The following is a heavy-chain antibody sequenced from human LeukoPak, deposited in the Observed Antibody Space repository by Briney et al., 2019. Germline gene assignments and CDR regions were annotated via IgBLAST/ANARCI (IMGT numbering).Heavy chain of an antibody. CDR2: ISGSGGST. D-gene: IGHD4-11*01. V-gene: IGHV3-23*01. CDR1: GFTFSSYA. Sequence: GGSLRLSCAASGFTFSSYAMSWVRQAPGKGLEWVSAISGSGGSTYYADSVKGRFTISRDNSKNTLYLQMNSLRAEDTAVYYCATALSEGNYGDWGQGTLVTVAS. CDR3: ATALSEGNYGD. J-gene: IGHJ4*02.